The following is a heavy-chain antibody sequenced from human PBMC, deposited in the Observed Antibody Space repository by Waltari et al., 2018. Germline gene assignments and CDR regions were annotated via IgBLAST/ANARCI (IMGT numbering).Heavy chain of an antibody. CDR2: FYHSGTT. D-gene: IGHD1-26*01. Sequence: QVQLQESGPGLGKPSETLSLTCAVSGYPLSSGSYWGWIRQPPGKGLEWIGSFYHSGTTYYSPSLKSRVTISVDTSKNQFSLKVTSLTAADTAIYYCARGSFDSDSYFDVWGRGTLVTVSS. V-gene: IGHV4-38-2*01. CDR3: ARGSFDSDSYFDV. J-gene: IGHJ2*01. CDR1: GYPLSSGSY.